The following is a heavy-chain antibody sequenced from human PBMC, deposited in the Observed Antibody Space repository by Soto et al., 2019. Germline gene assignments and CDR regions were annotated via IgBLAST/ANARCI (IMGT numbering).Heavy chain of an antibody. V-gene: IGHV1-2*02. CDR1: GYTFTGYY. D-gene: IGHD6-6*01. CDR2: INPNSGGT. Sequence: WASVKVSCKASGYTFTGYYMHWVRQAPGQGLEWMGWINPNSGGTNYAQKFQGRVTMTRDTSISTVYMELNRLRSDDTAVYYCATKGGSSSGLVGMDVWGQGTTVTVSS. CDR3: ATKGGSSSGLVGMDV. J-gene: IGHJ6*02.